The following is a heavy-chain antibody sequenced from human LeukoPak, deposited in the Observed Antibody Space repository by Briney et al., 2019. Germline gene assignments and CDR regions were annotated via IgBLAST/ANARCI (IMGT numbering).Heavy chain of an antibody. CDR2: IYYSGST. CDR1: GGSICSYY. V-gene: IGHV4-59*01. J-gene: IGHJ4*02. D-gene: IGHD1-26*01. Sequence: PSETLSVTRTVSGGSICSYYWSWIRQPPGKGLEWIGYIYYSGSTNYNPSLKSRVTISVDTSKNQFSLKLSSVTAADTAVYYCARAGALGVLLFDYWEQRSLVTVSS. CDR3: ARAGALGVLLFDY.